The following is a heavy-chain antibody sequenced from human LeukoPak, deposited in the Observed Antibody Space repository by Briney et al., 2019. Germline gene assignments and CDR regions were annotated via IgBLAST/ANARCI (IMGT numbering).Heavy chain of an antibody. CDR1: GFTFSSYW. J-gene: IGHJ4*02. D-gene: IGHD6-6*01. V-gene: IGHV3-7*01. Sequence: GGSLRLSCAASGFTFSSYWMSWVRQAPGKGLEWVANIKQDGSEKHYVDSVRGRFTISRDNAKKSLFLHMNSLRVEDTAVYYCARGSEYTSSTNYYFDYWGQGTLVTVSS. CDR2: IKQDGSEK. CDR3: ARGSEYTSSTNYYFDY.